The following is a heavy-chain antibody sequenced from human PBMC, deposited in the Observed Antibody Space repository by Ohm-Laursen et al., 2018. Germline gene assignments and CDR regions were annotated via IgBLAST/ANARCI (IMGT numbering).Heavy chain of an antibody. J-gene: IGHJ4*02. V-gene: IGHV3-11*04. D-gene: IGHD2-2*01. CDR2: ISSGSVTI. CDR3: SRSMTPGLVDY. CDR1: GFIFGDYS. Sequence: SLRLSCAASGFIFGDYSMTWIRQAPGKGLEWISYISSGSVTIHYADSVRGRFTISRDNAKDSLFLQMNSLRAEDTAVYYCSRSMTPGLVDYWGQGTLVTVSS.